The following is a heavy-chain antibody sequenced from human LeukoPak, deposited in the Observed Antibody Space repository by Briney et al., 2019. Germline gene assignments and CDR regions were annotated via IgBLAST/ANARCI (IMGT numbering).Heavy chain of an antibody. CDR2: IYHSGST. J-gene: IGHJ5*01. CDR1: GYSISSGYY. V-gene: IGHV4-38-2*01. D-gene: IGHD3-10*01. Sequence: KPSETLSLTCAVSGYSISSGYYWGWIRQPPGKGLEWIGSIYHSGSTYYNPSLKSRVTISVDTSKNQFSLKLSSVTAADTAVYYCASRLWFGEFFDCWGQGTLVTVSS. CDR3: ASRLWFGEFFDC.